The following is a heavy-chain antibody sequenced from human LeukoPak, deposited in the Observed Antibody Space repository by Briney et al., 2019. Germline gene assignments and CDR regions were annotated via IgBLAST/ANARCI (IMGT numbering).Heavy chain of an antibody. J-gene: IGHJ6*02. CDR3: AGRVTYYDFWSGYYTGLRRNYGMDV. CDR1: GYTFTSYD. D-gene: IGHD3-3*01. V-gene: IGHV1-8*01. CDR2: MNPNSGNT. Sequence: GASVKVSCKASGYTFTSYDINWVRQATGQGLEWMGWMNPNSGNTGYAQKFQGRVTMTRNTSISTAYMELSSLRSEDTAVYYCAGRVTYYDFWSGYYTGLRRNYGMDVWGQGTTVTVSS.